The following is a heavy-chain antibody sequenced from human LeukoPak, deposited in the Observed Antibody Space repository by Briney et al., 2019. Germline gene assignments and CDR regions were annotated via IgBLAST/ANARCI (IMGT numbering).Heavy chain of an antibody. CDR3: ARGRLIVAPGVYYFEN. V-gene: IGHV4-59*08. CDR2: KYYRGGT. D-gene: IGHD5-12*01. CDR1: GDFSSDYY. Sequence: SETLSLTCTVSGDFSSDYYWSWIRQPPGKGLEWIGYKYYRGGTNYNPSLERRVTISGDTSKNEFYLRLTSVTAADTAVYYCARGRLIVAPGVYYFENWGQGTLVNVSS. J-gene: IGHJ4*02.